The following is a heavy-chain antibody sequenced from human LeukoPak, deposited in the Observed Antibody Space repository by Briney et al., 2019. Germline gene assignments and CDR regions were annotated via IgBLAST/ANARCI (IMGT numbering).Heavy chain of an antibody. D-gene: IGHD2-2*01. CDR2: IYTSGST. Sequence: PSETLSLTCTVSGGSISSSSYYWGWIRQPPGKGLEWIGRIYTSGSTNYNPSLKSRVTISLDTSKNQFSLKLRSVTAADTAVYYCARGRTGYQLLPTKKNYSYYYMDVWGTRTTVTVSS. J-gene: IGHJ6*03. V-gene: IGHV4-39*07. CDR3: ARGRTGYQLLPTKKNYSYYYMDV. CDR1: GGSISSSSYY.